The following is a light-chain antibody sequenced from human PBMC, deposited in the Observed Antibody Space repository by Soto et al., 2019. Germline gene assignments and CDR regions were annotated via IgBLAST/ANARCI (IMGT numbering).Light chain of an antibody. CDR2: LNSDGSH. CDR1: SGHSTYA. Sequence: QPVLTQSPSASASLGASVSLACTLSSGHSTYAIAWHQQQPEKGPRYLMKLNSDGSHTKGDGIPDRFSGSSSGAERYLTISSLQSEDEADYYCQTWDTGIRVFGGGTKLTVL. J-gene: IGLJ3*02. CDR3: QTWDTGIRV. V-gene: IGLV4-69*01.